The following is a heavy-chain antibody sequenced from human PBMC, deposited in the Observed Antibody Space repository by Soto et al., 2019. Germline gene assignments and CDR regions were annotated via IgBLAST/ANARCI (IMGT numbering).Heavy chain of an antibody. Sequence: QVQLVQSGAEVKKPGSSVKVSCKASGGTFSSYAISWVRQAPGQGLEWMGGIIPIFGTANYAPKFQGRVTITADESTTTAYMELSTLRSEDTAVYYCARGGEQWLVQDWFDPWGQGTLVTVSS. CDR3: ARGGEQWLVQDWFDP. V-gene: IGHV1-69*12. CDR1: GGTFSSYA. D-gene: IGHD6-19*01. J-gene: IGHJ5*02. CDR2: IIPIFGTA.